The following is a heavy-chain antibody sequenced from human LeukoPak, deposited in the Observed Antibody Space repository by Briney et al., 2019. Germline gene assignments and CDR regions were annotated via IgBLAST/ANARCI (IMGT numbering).Heavy chain of an antibody. CDR2: ITSSGGAI. Sequence: GGTLRLSCAASGFTFSSYGMNWVRQAPGKGLEWVSYITSSGGAIYYADSVKGRFTISRDNAKNSLYLQMNSLRAEDTAVYYCARPPSITNPHYGMDVWGKGTRVTVSS. CDR3: ARPPSITNPHYGMDV. V-gene: IGHV3-48*03. CDR1: GFTFSSYG. D-gene: IGHD3-3*01. J-gene: IGHJ6*04.